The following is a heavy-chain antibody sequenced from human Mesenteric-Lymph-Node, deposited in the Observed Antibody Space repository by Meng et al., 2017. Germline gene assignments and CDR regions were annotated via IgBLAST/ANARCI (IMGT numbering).Heavy chain of an antibody. CDR3: AINRVNRGYAG. CDR1: GYTFTDYD. J-gene: IGHJ4*02. CDR2: LSPNRGDT. D-gene: IGHD5-12*01. V-gene: IGHV1-2*02. Sequence: ASVKVSCKASGYTFTDYDMHWVRQAPGQGLEWVGWLSPNRGDTGCARNFQGRVTMTGDLSTSAVYMELSSLRFDDSAMYYCAINRVNRGYAGWGQGTLVTVSS.